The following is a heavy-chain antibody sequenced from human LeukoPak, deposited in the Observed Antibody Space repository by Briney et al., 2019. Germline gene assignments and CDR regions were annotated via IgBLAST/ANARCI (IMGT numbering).Heavy chain of an antibody. J-gene: IGHJ4*02. CDR2: MNPNSGNT. CDR3: ARGRITIFGVVIIAGDFDY. V-gene: IGHV1-8*03. CDR1: GYTFTSYD. D-gene: IGHD3-3*01. Sequence: ASVKVSCKASGYTFTSYDINWVRQATGQGLEWMGWMNPNSGNTGYAQKSRGRVTITRNTSISTAYMELSSLRSEDTAVYYCARGRITIFGVVIIAGDFDYWGQGTLVTVSS.